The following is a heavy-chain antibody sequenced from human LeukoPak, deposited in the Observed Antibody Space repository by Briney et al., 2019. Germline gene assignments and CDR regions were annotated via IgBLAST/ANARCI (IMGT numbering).Heavy chain of an antibody. CDR1: GYTFTNYG. Sequence: ASVKVSYKASGYTFTNYGISWVRQAPGQGLEWMGWSSPYNGKTNYAQSLQDRVTITTDTSTSTAYMELRSLRSDDTAMYYCARGLLTFGGVIGGPQALEYFQHWGQGTLVTVSS. J-gene: IGHJ1*01. CDR3: ARGLLTFGGVIGGPQALEYFQH. V-gene: IGHV1-18*01. CDR2: SSPYNGKT. D-gene: IGHD3-16*02.